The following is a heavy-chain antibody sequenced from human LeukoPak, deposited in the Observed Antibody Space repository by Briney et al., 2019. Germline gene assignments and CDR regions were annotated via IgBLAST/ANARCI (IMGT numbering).Heavy chain of an antibody. CDR1: GFTFSSYW. CDR2: LNIDWCST. CDR3: AIVAVTTWDFDY. J-gene: IGHJ4*02. D-gene: IGHD4-11*01. V-gene: IGHV3-74*01. Sequence: GGSLRLSCAASGFTFSSYWMHWVRRAPGKGLVWVSRLNIDWCSTRHADSVKGRFTISRDNAKNTLCLQMNSLRDEDTAVYYCAIVAVTTWDFDYWGQGTLVTVSS.